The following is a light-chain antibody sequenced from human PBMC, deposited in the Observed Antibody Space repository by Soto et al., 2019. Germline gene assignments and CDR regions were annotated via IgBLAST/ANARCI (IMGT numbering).Light chain of an antibody. CDR1: QSVSSSY. CDR2: DAS. J-gene: IGKJ2*01. Sequence: EIVLTQSPGTLSLSPGERATLSCRASQSVSSSYLAWYQQKPGQAPRLLIYDASRRSTGIPDRFSGSGSGTAFSLPISRLEPEDFAVYYCQQYDTSPMYTFGQGTKLEIK. CDR3: QQYDTSPMYT. V-gene: IGKV3-20*01.